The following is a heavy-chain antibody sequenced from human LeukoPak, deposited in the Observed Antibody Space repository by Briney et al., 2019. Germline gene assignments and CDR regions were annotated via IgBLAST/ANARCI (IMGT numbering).Heavy chain of an antibody. V-gene: IGHV1-69*05. CDR2: IIPIFGTA. D-gene: IGHD3-3*01. CDR3: AGQYYDFWSGYLDP. CDR1: GGTFSSYA. Sequence: SVKVSCKASGGTFSSYAISWVRQAPGQGLEWMGGIIPIFGTANYAQKFQGRVTITTDESTSTAYMELSSLRSEDTAVYYCAGQYYDFWSGYLDPWGQGTLVTVSS. J-gene: IGHJ5*02.